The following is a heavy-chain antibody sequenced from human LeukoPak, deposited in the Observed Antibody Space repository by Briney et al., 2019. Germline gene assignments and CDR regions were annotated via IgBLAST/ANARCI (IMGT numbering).Heavy chain of an antibody. CDR3: ATYRQVLLPFES. CDR2: IFPSGGEI. V-gene: IGHV3-23*01. D-gene: IGHD2-8*02. Sequence: PGGSLRLSCAASGVTFSTFAMIWVRQPPGKGLEWVSGIFPSGGEIHYADSGRGRFTISRDNSKRTLSLQMNSLRAEDTAIYYCATYRQVLLPFESWGQGTLVPVSS. J-gene: IGHJ4*02. CDR1: GVTFSTFA.